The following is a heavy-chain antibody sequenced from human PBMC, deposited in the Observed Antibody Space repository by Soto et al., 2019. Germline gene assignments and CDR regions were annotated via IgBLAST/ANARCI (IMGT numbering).Heavy chain of an antibody. CDR2: INAGNGNT. Sequence: ASVKVSCKASGYTFTSYAMHWVRQAPGQRLEWMGWINAGNGNTKYSQKFQGRVTITRDTSASTAYMELSSLRSEDTAVYYCARVEGALEKPHLEWFHSPRNYYMDVWGKGTTVTVSS. D-gene: IGHD3-3*01. CDR1: GYTFTSYA. V-gene: IGHV1-3*01. J-gene: IGHJ6*03. CDR3: ARVEGALEKPHLEWFHSPRNYYMDV.